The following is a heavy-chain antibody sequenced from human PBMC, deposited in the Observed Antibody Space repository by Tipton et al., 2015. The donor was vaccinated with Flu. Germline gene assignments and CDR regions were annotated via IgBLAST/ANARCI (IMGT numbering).Heavy chain of an antibody. V-gene: IGHV3-7*01. Sequence: SLRLSCAASGFNLNSYWMSWVRQAPGKGLEWVANINQDGSVKYYVESVKGRFTISRDNAKNSLYLQMNSLRAEDTAVYYCARDRGAAPGAYFLDYWGQGTLVTVSS. D-gene: IGHD6-13*01. CDR2: INQDGSVK. J-gene: IGHJ4*02. CDR3: ARDRGAAPGAYFLDY. CDR1: GFNLNSYW.